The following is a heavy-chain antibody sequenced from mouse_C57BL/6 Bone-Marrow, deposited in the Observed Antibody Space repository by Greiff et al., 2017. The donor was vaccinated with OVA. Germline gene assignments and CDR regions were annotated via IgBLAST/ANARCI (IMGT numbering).Heavy chain of an antibody. J-gene: IGHJ4*01. CDR3: ARPTTYYAMDY. CDR1: GYSFTGYY. Sequence: VQLQQSGPELVKPGASVKISCKASGYSFTGYYMHWVKQSHVKSLEWIGRINPYNGATSYNQNFKDKASLTVDKSSSTAYMELHSLTSEDSAVYYCARPTTYYAMDYWGQGTSVTVSS. D-gene: IGHD2-12*01. CDR2: INPYNGAT. V-gene: IGHV1-31*01.